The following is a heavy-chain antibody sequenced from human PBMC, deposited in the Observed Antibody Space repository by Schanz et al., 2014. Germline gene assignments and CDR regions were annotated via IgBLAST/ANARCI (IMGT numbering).Heavy chain of an antibody. CDR3: ARDLPFPSALEWFDP. V-gene: IGHV4-31*03. CDR1: GGSIDVSGYY. Sequence: QVQLQESGPRLVKPSQTLSLTCTVSGGSIDVSGYYWSWIRQQPGKALEWIGYIYHSGNTYFKPSXQSRLAMSVDTAKNQFSLSLSSATAADTAVYYCARDLPFPSALEWFDPWGQGTLVTVSS. J-gene: IGHJ5*02. CDR2: IYHSGNT.